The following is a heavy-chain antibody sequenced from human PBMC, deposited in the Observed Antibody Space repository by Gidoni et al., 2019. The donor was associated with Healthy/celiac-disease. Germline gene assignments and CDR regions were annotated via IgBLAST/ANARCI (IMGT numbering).Heavy chain of an antibody. CDR1: GYTFTGYY. CDR3: ARDRRFYYGSGSYYHYYYYYSMDV. CDR2: INPNSGGT. D-gene: IGHD3-10*01. Sequence: QVQLVQSGAEVKKPGASVKVSCKASGYTFTGYYMHWVRQAPGQGLEWMGWINPNSGGTNYAQKFQGWVTMTRDTSISTAYMELSRLRSDDTAVYYCARDRRFYYGSGSYYHYYYYYSMDVWGQGTTVTVSS. V-gene: IGHV1-2*04. J-gene: IGHJ6*02.